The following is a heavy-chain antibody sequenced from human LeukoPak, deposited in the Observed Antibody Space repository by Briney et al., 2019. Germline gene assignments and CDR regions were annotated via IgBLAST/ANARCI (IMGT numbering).Heavy chain of an antibody. Sequence: SETLSLTCAVYGGSFSGYYWSWIRQPPGKGLEWIGEINHSGSTNYNPSLKSRVTISVDTSKNQFSLKLNSVTAADTAVYYCARVSRTNTRPRYFDYWGQGTRVTVSS. CDR1: GGSFSGYY. D-gene: IGHD1-1*01. CDR3: ARVSRTNTRPRYFDY. CDR2: INHSGST. J-gene: IGHJ4*02. V-gene: IGHV4-34*01.